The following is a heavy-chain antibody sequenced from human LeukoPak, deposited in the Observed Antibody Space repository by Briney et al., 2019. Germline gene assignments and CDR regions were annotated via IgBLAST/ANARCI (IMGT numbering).Heavy chain of an antibody. Sequence: ASVKVSCKASGYTFTSYYMHWVRQAPGQGLEWMGIINPSGGSTSYAQKFQGRVTMTRDMSTSTVYMELSSLRSEDTAVYYCARAYGYVTMIDYMDVWGKGTTVTISS. V-gene: IGHV1-46*01. CDR2: INPSGGST. CDR3: ARAYGYVTMIDYMDV. CDR1: GYTFTSYY. J-gene: IGHJ6*03. D-gene: IGHD3-22*01.